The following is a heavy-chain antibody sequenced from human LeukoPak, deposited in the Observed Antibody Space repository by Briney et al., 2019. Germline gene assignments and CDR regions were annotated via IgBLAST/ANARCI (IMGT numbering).Heavy chain of an antibody. D-gene: IGHD3-22*01. CDR2: IWYDGSNK. Sequence: SGGSLRLSCAASGFTFSSYGMHWVPQAPGKGLEWVAVIWYDGSNKYYADSVKGRFTISRDNSKNTLHLQMNSLRAEDTAVYYCARDLWYYDSSGYYPGYWGQGTLVTVSS. V-gene: IGHV3-33*01. J-gene: IGHJ4*02. CDR3: ARDLWYYDSSGYYPGY. CDR1: GFTFSSYG.